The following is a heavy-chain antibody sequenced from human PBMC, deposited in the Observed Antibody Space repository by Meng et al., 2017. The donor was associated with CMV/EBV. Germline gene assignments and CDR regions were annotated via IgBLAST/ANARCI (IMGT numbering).Heavy chain of an antibody. CDR3: ARDGHDSSGYNFDY. D-gene: IGHD3-22*01. V-gene: IGHV4-39*07. Sequence: SGGSISSSSYYWGWLRQPPGKGLEWIGSIYYSGSTYYNPSLKSRVTISVDTSKNQFSLKLSSVTAADTAVYYCARDGHDSSGYNFDYWGQGTLVTVSS. CDR1: GGSISSSSYY. CDR2: IYYSGST. J-gene: IGHJ4*02.